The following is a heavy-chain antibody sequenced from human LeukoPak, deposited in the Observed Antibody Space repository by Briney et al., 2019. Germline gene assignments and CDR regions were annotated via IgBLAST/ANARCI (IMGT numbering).Heavy chain of an antibody. CDR1: GFTFSSFS. D-gene: IGHD3-3*01. CDR3: ARNQLSGSSYYYYYMDV. Sequence: PGGSLRLSCAASGFTFSSFSMNWVRQAPGKGLEWVSSLSGKNDFIYYADSVKGRFTTSRDNAKNSLYLQLNSLRAEDTAVYYCARNQLSGSSYYYYYMDVWGKGTTVTVSS. J-gene: IGHJ6*03. V-gene: IGHV3-21*01. CDR2: LSGKNDFI.